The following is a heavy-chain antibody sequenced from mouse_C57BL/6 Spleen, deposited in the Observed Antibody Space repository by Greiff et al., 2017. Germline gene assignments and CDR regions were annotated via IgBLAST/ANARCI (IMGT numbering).Heavy chain of an antibody. D-gene: IGHD1-1*01. V-gene: IGHV3-6*01. CDR3: ARDREFLDYSGSSHFDY. CDR1: GYSITSGYY. J-gene: IGHJ2*01. CDR2: ISYDGSN. Sequence: EVKLQESGPGLVKPSQSLSLTCSVTGYSITSGYYWNWIRQFPGNKLEWMGYISYDGSNNYNPSLKNRISITRDTSKTQFFLKLNSVTTEDTATXYCARDREFLDYSGSSHFDYWGQGTTLTVSS.